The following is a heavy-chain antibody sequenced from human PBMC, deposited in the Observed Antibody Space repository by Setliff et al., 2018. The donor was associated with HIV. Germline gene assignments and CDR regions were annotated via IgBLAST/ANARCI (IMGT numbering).Heavy chain of an antibody. Sequence: GASVKVSCKASGYTFTSYAMHWVRQAPGQRLEWMGWINAGNGNTKYSQKFQGRVTITRDTSASTAYMELSSLRSEDTAVYYCATSSVAMTAGGDLDYWGQGTLVTVSS. J-gene: IGHJ4*02. CDR2: INAGNGNT. D-gene: IGHD6-13*01. CDR1: GYTFTSYA. V-gene: IGHV1-3*01. CDR3: ATSSVAMTAGGDLDY.